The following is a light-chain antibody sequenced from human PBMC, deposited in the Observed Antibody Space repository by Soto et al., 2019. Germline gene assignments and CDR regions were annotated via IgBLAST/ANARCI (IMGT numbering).Light chain of an antibody. CDR1: SSDVGGYNY. CDR2: EVS. CDR3: NSYTTNSTYV. J-gene: IGLJ1*01. V-gene: IGLV2-14*01. Sequence: QSVLTQPASVSGSPGQSITISCTGTSSDVGGYNYVSWYQHHPGKAPKLMIYEVSNRPSGVSNRFSGSKSGYTASLTISGLQAEDEADYYCNSYTTNSTYVLGTGTKVTVL.